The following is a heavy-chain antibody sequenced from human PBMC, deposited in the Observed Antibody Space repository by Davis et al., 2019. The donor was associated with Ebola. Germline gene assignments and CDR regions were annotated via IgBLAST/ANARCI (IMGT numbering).Heavy chain of an antibody. D-gene: IGHD6-19*01. V-gene: IGHV1-2*02. CDR2: INPNSGGT. CDR1: GYTFTGYY. Sequence: ASVKVSCKASGYTFTGYYMHWVRQAPGQGLEWMGWINPNSGGTNYAQKFQGRVTITADKSTSTAYMELSSLRSEDTAVYYCARGNSSGWYGTHWYFDLWGRGTLVTVSS. CDR3: ARGNSSGWYGTHWYFDL. J-gene: IGHJ2*01.